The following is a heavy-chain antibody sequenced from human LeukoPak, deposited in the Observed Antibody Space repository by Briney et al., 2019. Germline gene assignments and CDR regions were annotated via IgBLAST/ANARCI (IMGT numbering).Heavy chain of an antibody. CDR1: EFTFSAYY. D-gene: IGHD4-17*01. V-gene: IGHV3-11*01. CDR3: ARINHGDYSFDY. J-gene: IGHJ4*02. CDR2: ISSSGATV. Sequence: GGSLRLSCVGSEFTFSAYYMAWIRQAPGKGLEWVSYISSSGATVYYSDSLRGRFTISRDNAKNSLYLQMNTLRAEDTAIYYCARINHGDYSFDYWGQGTLVTVSS.